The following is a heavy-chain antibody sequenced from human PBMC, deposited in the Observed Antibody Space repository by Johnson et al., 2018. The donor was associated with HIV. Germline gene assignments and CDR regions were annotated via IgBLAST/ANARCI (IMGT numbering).Heavy chain of an antibody. J-gene: IGHJ3*02. CDR2: ISYGGGKK. CDR3: ARGRKDIEAADGLDNDAFDM. CDR1: GFTFSSYG. V-gene: IGHV3-30*03. Sequence: QVQLVESGGGVVQPGGSLRLSCAASGFTFSSYGMHWVRQAPGKGLEWVAVISYGGGKKYYGDSVEGRFTISKDISKNTLYLQMDSLRPEDTAVYYCARGRKDIEAADGLDNDAFDMWGQETLVTVSS. D-gene: IGHD5-12*01.